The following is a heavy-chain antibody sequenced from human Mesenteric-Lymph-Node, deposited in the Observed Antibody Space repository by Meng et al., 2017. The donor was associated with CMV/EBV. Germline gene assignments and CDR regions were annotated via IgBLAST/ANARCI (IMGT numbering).Heavy chain of an antibody. CDR2: IYSGGST. J-gene: IGHJ4*02. CDR1: GFSVSNNY. CDR3: AKDPKAASSGYF. V-gene: IGHV3-53*01. D-gene: IGHD3-22*01. Sequence: GGSLRLSCAASGFSVSNNYMSWVRQAPGKGLEWVSVIYSGGSTYYADSVKGRFTISRDNSKNTLYLQMNSLRAEDTALYHCAKDPKAASSGYFWSQGTLVTVSS.